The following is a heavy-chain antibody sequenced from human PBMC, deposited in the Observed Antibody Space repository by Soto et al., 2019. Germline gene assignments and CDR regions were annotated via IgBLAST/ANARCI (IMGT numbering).Heavy chain of an antibody. D-gene: IGHD4-17*01. Sequence: PGESLKISCDASGYSFNNDCIGLVLQMSGKGLEWMGIIYPGDSDTRYSPSLQGQVTISADKSISTAYLQWSGLKASDTAIYYCARHVGKMTTMTPRWFDSWGQGTQVTVSS. J-gene: IGHJ5*01. CDR2: IYPGDSDT. CDR3: ARHVGKMTTMTPRWFDS. V-gene: IGHV5-51*01. CDR1: GYSFNNDC.